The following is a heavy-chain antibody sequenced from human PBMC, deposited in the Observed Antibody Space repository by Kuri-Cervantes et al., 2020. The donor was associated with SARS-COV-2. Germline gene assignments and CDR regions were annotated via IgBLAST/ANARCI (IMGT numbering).Heavy chain of an antibody. J-gene: IGHJ4*02. CDR3: ARGDGAYSSSSPFDY. CDR1: GGSVSSGSYY. V-gene: IGHV4-61*01. D-gene: IGHD6-6*01. CDR2: IYYSGST. Sequence: SETLSLTCTVSGGSVSSGSYYWSWIRQPPGKGLEWIGYIYYSGSTNYNPSLKSRVTISVDTSKNQFSLKLSSVTAADTAVYYCARGDGAYSSSSPFDYWGQGTLVTVSS.